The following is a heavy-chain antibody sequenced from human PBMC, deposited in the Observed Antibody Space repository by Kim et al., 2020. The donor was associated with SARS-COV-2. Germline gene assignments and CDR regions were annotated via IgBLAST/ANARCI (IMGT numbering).Heavy chain of an antibody. CDR1: GFTFSSYG. CDR2: ISYDGSNK. D-gene: IGHD2-2*01. J-gene: IGHJ6*02. Sequence: GGSLRLSCAASGFTFSSYGMHWVRQAPGKGLEWVAVISYDGSNKYYADSVKGRFTISRDNSKNTLYLQMNSLRAEDTAVYYCAKEMGYCSGTSCQGGDLWGRGTTVTVSS. V-gene: IGHV3-30*18. CDR3: AKEMGYCSGTSCQGGDL.